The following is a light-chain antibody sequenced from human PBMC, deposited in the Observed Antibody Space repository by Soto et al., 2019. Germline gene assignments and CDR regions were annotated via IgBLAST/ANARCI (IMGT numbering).Light chain of an antibody. CDR3: HQRQSWPRT. V-gene: IGKV3-11*01. Sequence: EIVLTQSPATLSSFPGDRVTLSCRASQYINTELAWYQHRPGQAPRLLIYQTSIRAAGIPARFSASGSGTDFTLTISDVQPEDFALYYCHQRQSWPRTFGQGTKVDI. J-gene: IGKJ1*01. CDR1: QYINTE. CDR2: QTS.